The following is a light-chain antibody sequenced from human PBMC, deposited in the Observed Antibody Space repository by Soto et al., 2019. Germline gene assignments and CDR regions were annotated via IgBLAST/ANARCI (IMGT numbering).Light chain of an antibody. Sequence: EIVLTQSPCTLSLSPGERATLSCRASQSVTSSYLAWYQQKPGQAPRLLMYGASSRATGIPDRFSGSGSGTDFTLTISRLEPEDSAVYYCQQYGSSPRTFGQGTKVDIK. J-gene: IGKJ1*01. CDR2: GAS. CDR1: QSVTSSY. V-gene: IGKV3-20*01. CDR3: QQYGSSPRT.